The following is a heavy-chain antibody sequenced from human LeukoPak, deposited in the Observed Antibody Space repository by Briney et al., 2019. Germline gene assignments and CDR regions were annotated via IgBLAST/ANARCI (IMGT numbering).Heavy chain of an antibody. Sequence: KPSETLSLTCAVYGGSFSGYYWSWIRQPPGKGLEWIGSIYHSGSTYYNPSLKSRVTISVDTSKNQFSLKLSSVTATDTAVYYCARQRGYSSGWYYPYFDYWGQGGLVTVSS. D-gene: IGHD6-19*01. V-gene: IGHV4-34*01. CDR2: IYHSGST. J-gene: IGHJ4*02. CDR3: ARQRGYSSGWYYPYFDY. CDR1: GGSFSGYY.